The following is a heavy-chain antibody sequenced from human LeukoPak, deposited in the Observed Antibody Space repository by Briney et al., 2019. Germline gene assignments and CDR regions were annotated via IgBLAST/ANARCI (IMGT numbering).Heavy chain of an antibody. Sequence: SVKVSCKASGGTFSSYAISWVRQAPGQGLEWMGRIIPIFGIANYAQKFQGKVTITADKSTSTAYMELSSLRSEDTAVYYCARDGVRLLGAVAGNWFDPWGQGTLVTVSS. CDR1: GGTFSSYA. D-gene: IGHD6-19*01. V-gene: IGHV1-69*04. J-gene: IGHJ5*02. CDR2: IIPIFGIA. CDR3: ARDGVRLLGAVAGNWFDP.